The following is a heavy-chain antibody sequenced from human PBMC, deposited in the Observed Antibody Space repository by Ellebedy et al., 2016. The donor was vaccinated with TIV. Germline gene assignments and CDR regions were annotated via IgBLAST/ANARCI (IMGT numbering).Heavy chain of an antibody. V-gene: IGHV3-23*01. CDR1: GFTFSSYV. Sequence: PGGSLRLSCAASGFTFSSYVMSWVRQAPGKGLEWVSIISGFGGSSYDADFVKGRFTISRDNSRNTVSLQMNNLRADDTGVYYCAGTNDWYSAFHIWGQGTMVSVSS. CDR2: ISGFGGSS. D-gene: IGHD2-21*02. J-gene: IGHJ3*02. CDR3: AGTNDWYSAFHI.